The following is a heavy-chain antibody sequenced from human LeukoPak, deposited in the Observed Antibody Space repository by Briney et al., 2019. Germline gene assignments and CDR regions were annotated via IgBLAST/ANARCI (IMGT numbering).Heavy chain of an antibody. D-gene: IGHD6-13*01. CDR1: GFTFSSYA. Sequence: HPGGSLRLSCAASGFTFSSYAMSWVRQAPGKGLERVSAISGSGGSTYYADSVEGRFTISRDNSKNTLYLQMNSLRAEDTAVYYCAKVPIAAAGTRGFFDYWGQGTLVTVSS. CDR3: AKVPIAAAGTRGFFDY. CDR2: ISGSGGST. V-gene: IGHV3-23*01. J-gene: IGHJ4*02.